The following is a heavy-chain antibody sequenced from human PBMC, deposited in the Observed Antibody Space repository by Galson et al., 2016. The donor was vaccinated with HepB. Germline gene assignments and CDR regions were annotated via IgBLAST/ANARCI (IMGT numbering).Heavy chain of an antibody. CDR3: AKSVLEYDILTGYYRRGADY. J-gene: IGHJ4*02. D-gene: IGHD3-9*01. V-gene: IGHV3-23*01. CDR2: SGSGGPT. CDR1: GFTFSSYA. Sequence: SLRLSCAASGFTFSSYAMSWVRQAPGKGLEWVSSSGSGGPTYYADSVKGRFTLSRDNSKNTLFLQMHSLRADDTAVYYCAKSVLEYDILTGYYRRGADYWGQGTLVTVSS.